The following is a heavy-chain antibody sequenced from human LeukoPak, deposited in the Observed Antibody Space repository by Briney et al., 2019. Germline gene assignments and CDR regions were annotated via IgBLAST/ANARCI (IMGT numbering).Heavy chain of an antibody. D-gene: IGHD6-13*01. CDR2: ISYDGSNK. V-gene: IGHV3-30-3*01. Sequence: GRSLRLSCTASGFTFSSYAMHWVRQAPGKGLEWVAVISYDGSNKYYADSVKGRFTISRDNSKSTLYLQMNSLRADDTAVYYCAKDQQQLISVSFDYWGQGTLVTVSS. CDR3: AKDQQQLISVSFDY. CDR1: GFTFSSYA. J-gene: IGHJ4*02.